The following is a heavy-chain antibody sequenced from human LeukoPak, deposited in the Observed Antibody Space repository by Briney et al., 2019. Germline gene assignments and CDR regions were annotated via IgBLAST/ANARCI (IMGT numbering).Heavy chain of an antibody. CDR1: GFTVSSNS. CDR2: IKQDGSEK. V-gene: IGHV3-7*01. J-gene: IGHJ5*02. CDR3: ARAGAVVDNWFDP. Sequence: PGGSLRLSCTVSGFTVSSNSMSWVRQAPGKGLEWVANIKQDGSEKFYVDSVKGRFTISRDNTKNSLYLQMNSLRAEDTAVYYCARAGAVVDNWFDPWGQGTLVTVSS. D-gene: IGHD2-15*01.